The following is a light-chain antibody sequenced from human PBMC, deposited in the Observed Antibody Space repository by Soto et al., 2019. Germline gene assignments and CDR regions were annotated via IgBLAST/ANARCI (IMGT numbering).Light chain of an antibody. CDR1: SSDVGGYNY. CDR3: SSFAGGGNPVL. V-gene: IGLV2-8*01. Sequence: QSAPTQPPSASGSLGQSVTISCTGTSSDVGGYNYVSWHQQHPGKAPKLIIYEVTKRPSGVPDRFSGSKSGNTASLTVSGLQAEDEADYYCSSFAGGGNPVLFGGGTKLTVL. CDR2: EVT. J-gene: IGLJ2*01.